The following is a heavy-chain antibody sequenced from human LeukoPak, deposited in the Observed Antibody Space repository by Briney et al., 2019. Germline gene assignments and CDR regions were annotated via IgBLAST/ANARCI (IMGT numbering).Heavy chain of an antibody. CDR2: IYYSGST. CDR3: ARGLGTYFDY. Sequence: SETLSPTCTVSGGSISSYYWSWIRQPPGKGLEWIGYIYYSGSTNYNPSLKSRVTISVDTSKNQFSLKLSSVTAADTAVYYCARGLGTYFDYWGQGTLVTVSS. CDR1: GGSISSYY. D-gene: IGHD7-27*01. V-gene: IGHV4-59*01. J-gene: IGHJ4*02.